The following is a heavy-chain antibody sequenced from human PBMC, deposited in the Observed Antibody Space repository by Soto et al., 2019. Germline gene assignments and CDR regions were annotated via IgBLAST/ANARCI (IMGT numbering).Heavy chain of an antibody. D-gene: IGHD3-3*02. CDR1: GFTFSNYA. V-gene: IGHV3-23*01. J-gene: IGHJ2*01. CDR3: ATDTRIKLLWGYFGL. CDR2: MRGSGGDT. Sequence: PGGSLRLSCAASGFTFSNYAMTWVRQAPGKGLDWVSSMRGSGGDTFYADSVKGRFTISRDNSKDTLYLQMNSLRVEDTAVYYCATDTRIKLLWGYFGLWGRGTLVTVSS.